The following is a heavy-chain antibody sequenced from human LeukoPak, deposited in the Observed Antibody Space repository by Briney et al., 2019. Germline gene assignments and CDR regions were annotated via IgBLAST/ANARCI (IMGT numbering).Heavy chain of an antibody. CDR2: ISYDGSNK. CDR3: AKGPSYDPWGFDY. J-gene: IGHJ4*02. D-gene: IGHD3-16*01. Sequence: PGGSLRLSCAASGFTFSSYGMHWVRQAPGKGLEWVAVISYDGSNKYYADSVKGRFTISRDNSKNTLYLQMNSLRAEDTAVYYCAKGPSYDPWGFDYWGQGTLVTVSS. CDR1: GFTFSSYG. V-gene: IGHV3-30*18.